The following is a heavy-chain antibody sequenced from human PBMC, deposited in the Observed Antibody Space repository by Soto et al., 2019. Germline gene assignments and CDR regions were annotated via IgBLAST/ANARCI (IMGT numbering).Heavy chain of an antibody. J-gene: IGHJ6*02. Sequence: ASVKVSCKAPGYTFTGYYMHWVRQAPGQGLEWMGWINPNSGGTNYAQKFQGWVTMTRDTSISTAYMELSRLRSDDTAVYYCARYPIKQATASYYSCYGMDVWGQGTTVTVSS. CDR2: INPNSGGT. CDR1: GYTFTGYY. CDR3: ARYPIKQATASYYSCYGMDV. D-gene: IGHD3-10*01. V-gene: IGHV1-2*04.